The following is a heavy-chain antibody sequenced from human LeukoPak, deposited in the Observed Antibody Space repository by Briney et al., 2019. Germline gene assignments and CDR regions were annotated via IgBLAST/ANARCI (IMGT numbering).Heavy chain of an antibody. J-gene: IGHJ3*02. CDR1: GGSISSYY. D-gene: IGHD6-19*01. Sequence: SETLSLTCTVSGGSISSYYWSWIRQPPGKGLVGIGYIYYSGSTNYNPSLKSRVTISVDTSKNQFSLKLSSVTAADTAVYYCARGQAGRDAFDIWGQGTMVTVSS. V-gene: IGHV4-59*01. CDR2: IYYSGST. CDR3: ARGQAGRDAFDI.